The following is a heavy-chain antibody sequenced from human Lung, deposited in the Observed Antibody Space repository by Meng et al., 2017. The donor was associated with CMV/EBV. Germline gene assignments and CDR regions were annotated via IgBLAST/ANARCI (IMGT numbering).Heavy chain of an antibody. D-gene: IGHD4-17*01. CDR2: FYPGDSET. J-gene: IGHJ4*02. Sequence: SCKASGYSFTNYWIAWVRQMPGKGLEWMGIFYPGDSETRYNTSFQGQVTFSADTSITTAYLQWSSLKASDTAIYYCGRLRFGDYGLDSLGQGTLVTVSS. CDR3: GRLRFGDYGLDS. CDR1: GYSFTNYW. V-gene: IGHV5-51*01.